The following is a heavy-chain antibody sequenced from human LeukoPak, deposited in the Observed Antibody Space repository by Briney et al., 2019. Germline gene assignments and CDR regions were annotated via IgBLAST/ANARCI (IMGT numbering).Heavy chain of an antibody. J-gene: IGHJ6*02. V-gene: IGHV3-7*04. CDR2: IKQDGSEK. CDR1: GFTFSSNW. D-gene: IGHD2-2*01. CDR3: ARDRGYCTTTSCHSYYGMDV. Sequence: GGSLRLSCVAPGFTFSSNWMSWVRQAPGKGLEWVANIKQDGSEKYYVDSVKGRFTISRDNAKNSLYLQMNSLRAEDTAVYYCARDRGYCTTTSCHSYYGMDVWGQGTTVTVSS.